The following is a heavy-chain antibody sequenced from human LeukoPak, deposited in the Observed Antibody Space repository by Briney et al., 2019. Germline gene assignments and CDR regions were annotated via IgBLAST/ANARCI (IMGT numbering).Heavy chain of an antibody. CDR1: GFTFSSYA. D-gene: IGHD3-10*01. J-gene: IGHJ4*02. V-gene: IGHV3-30*04. CDR3: ARDREYYYGSGLFDY. Sequence: GRALRLSCAASGFTFSSYAMHWVRQAPGKGLERVAVISYDGSNKYYADSVKGRFTISRDNSKNTLYLQMNSLRAEDTAVYYCARDREYYYGSGLFDYWGQGTLVTVSS. CDR2: ISYDGSNK.